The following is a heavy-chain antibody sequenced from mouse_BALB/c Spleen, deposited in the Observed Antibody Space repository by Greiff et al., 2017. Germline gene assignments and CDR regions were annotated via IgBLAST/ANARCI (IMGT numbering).Heavy chain of an antibody. CDR2: IDPANGNT. V-gene: IGHV14-3*02. CDR3: ARGYDYAMDY. Sequence: VQLQESGAELVKPGASVKLSCTASGFNIKDTYMHWVKQRPEQGLEWIGRIDPANGNTKYDPKFQGKATITADTSSNTAYLQLSSLTSEDTAVYYCARGYDYAMDYWGQGTSVTVSS. D-gene: IGHD2-2*01. J-gene: IGHJ4*01. CDR1: GFNIKDTY.